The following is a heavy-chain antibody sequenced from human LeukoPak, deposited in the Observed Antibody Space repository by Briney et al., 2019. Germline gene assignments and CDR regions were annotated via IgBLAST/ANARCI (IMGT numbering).Heavy chain of an antibody. Sequence: PGGSLRLSCAASGFTFSSYAMHWVRQAPGKGLEWVAVISYDGSNKYYADSVKGRFTISRDNSKNTLYLQMNSLRAEDTAVYYCARDREQTDAFDIWGQGTMVTVSS. CDR3: ARDREQTDAFDI. CDR2: ISYDGSNK. CDR1: GFTFSSYA. V-gene: IGHV3-30-3*01. J-gene: IGHJ3*02. D-gene: IGHD6-13*01.